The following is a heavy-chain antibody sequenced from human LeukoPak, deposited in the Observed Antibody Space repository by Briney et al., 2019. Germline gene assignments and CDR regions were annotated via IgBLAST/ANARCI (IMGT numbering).Heavy chain of an antibody. CDR1: GGSMSSSSYY. Sequence: PSETLSLTCTVSGGSMSSSSYYWGWIRQPPGKGLEWVATIYYSGSTYYNLSLKSRVTISVDTSKNQFFLKLSSVTAADTAVYYCARFKSGFPRDGFDPWGQGTLVTVSS. V-gene: IGHV4-39*01. J-gene: IGHJ5*02. D-gene: IGHD3-3*01. CDR2: IYYSGST. CDR3: ARFKSGFPRDGFDP.